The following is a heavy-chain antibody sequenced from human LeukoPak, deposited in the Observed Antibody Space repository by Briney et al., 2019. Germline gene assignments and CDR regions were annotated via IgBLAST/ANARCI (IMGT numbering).Heavy chain of an antibody. J-gene: IGHJ4*02. CDR1: GYTFTGYY. D-gene: IGHD3-22*01. CDR3: ARGRYESSGFTFDY. Sequence: ASVKVSCKASGYTFTGYYMHWVRQAPRQGLEWMGRINPNSGGTNYAQKFQGRVTMTRDTSISTAYMELSRLRSDDTAVYYCARGRYESSGFTFDYWGQGTLVTVSS. V-gene: IGHV1-2*06. CDR2: INPNSGGT.